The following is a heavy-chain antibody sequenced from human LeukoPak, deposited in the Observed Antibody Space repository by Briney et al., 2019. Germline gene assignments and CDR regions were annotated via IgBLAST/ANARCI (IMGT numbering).Heavy chain of an antibody. CDR2: ISWNSGNI. CDR3: GKGALYYYGSGSTI. J-gene: IGHJ4*02. V-gene: IGHV3-9*01. D-gene: IGHD3-10*01. CDR1: GFTFEDYA. Sequence: GGPLRLSCAASGFTFEDYAMHWVRQAPGKGLEWVSGISWNSGNIGYADSVKGRFTISRDNAKNSLYLQMNSLRAEDTALYYCGKGALYYYGSGSTIWGQGTLVTVSS.